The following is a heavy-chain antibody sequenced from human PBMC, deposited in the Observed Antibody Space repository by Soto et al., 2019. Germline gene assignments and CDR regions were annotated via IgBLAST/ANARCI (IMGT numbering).Heavy chain of an antibody. CDR2: IKTSAGGGAT. CDR3: TTGSVEGI. D-gene: IGHD2-15*01. J-gene: IGHJ6*02. Sequence: EVQLVESAGGLVKPGGSLRLSRVASGFSFNEAWMNWVRQAPGQGLEWVGRIKTSAGGGATNYAAPVQGRFTISRDDSKNTLYLHMNSLRTEDTAIYYCTTGSVEGIWGQGTTVIVSS. CDR1: GFSFNEAW. V-gene: IGHV3-15*07.